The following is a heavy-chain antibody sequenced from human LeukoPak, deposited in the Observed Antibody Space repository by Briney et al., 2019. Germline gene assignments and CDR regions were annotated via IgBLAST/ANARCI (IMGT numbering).Heavy chain of an antibody. D-gene: IGHD3-10*01. CDR3: AKDSGFTMVPGGAFDI. CDR1: GFTFSSYS. CDR2: ISSSSNYI. Sequence: GGSLRLSCAASGFTFSSYSMNWVRQAPGKGLEWVSSISSSSNYIYYADSVKGRFTISRDNAKNSLYLQMNSLRAEDTALYYCAKDSGFTMVPGGAFDIWGQGTMVTVSS. J-gene: IGHJ3*02. V-gene: IGHV3-21*04.